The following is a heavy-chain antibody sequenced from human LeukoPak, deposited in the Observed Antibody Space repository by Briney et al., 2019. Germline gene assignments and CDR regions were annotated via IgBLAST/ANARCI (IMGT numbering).Heavy chain of an antibody. J-gene: IGHJ6*03. Sequence: ASVKVSCKASGYTFTSHDINWVRQATGQGLEWMGWMNPNSGNTGYAQKFQGRVTITADESTSTAYMELSSLRSEDTAVYYCARAYYDSSGPYYYYYYMDDWGKGTTVTISS. CDR2: MNPNSGNT. V-gene: IGHV1-8*03. CDR3: ARAYYDSSGPYYYYYYMDD. D-gene: IGHD3-22*01. CDR1: GYTFTSHD.